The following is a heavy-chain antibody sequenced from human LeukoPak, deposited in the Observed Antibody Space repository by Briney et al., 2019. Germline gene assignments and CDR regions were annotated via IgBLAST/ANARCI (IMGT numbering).Heavy chain of an antibody. D-gene: IGHD4-17*01. J-gene: IGHJ4*02. V-gene: IGHV3-74*01. CDR2: INSDGSST. CDR1: GFTFSNYW. CDR3: AKGGATVIDY. Sequence: GGSLRLSCAASGFTFSNYWMHWVRQAPGKGLVWVSRINSDGSSTTSADSVKGRFTISRGNAKNTLYLQMNSLRAEDTAVYYCAKGGATVIDYWGQGTLVTVSS.